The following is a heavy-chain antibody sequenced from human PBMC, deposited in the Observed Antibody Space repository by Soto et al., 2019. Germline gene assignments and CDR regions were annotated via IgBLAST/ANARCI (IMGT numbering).Heavy chain of an antibody. Sequence: QVQLQESGPGLVRPSQTLSLTCTVSGGSISSDHYHWTWIRQPPGKGLEWLGSIHYSGSVYYNPSLQRRVTLSVDTSKNLFSLKLSSVTAADTAVYFCVREDDGGDRDYYGLDVWGQGTTVTVSS. CDR2: IHYSGSV. D-gene: IGHD4-17*01. CDR3: VREDDGGDRDYYGLDV. J-gene: IGHJ6*02. V-gene: IGHV4-30-4*01. CDR1: GGSISSDHYH.